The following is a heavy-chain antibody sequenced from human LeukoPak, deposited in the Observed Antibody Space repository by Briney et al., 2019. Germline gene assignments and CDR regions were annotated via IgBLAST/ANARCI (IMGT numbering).Heavy chain of an antibody. J-gene: IGHJ4*02. V-gene: IGHV3-21*01. D-gene: IGHD1-26*01. Sequence: PGGSLRLSCAASGFTFSSYSMNWVRQAPGKGLEWVSSISSSSSYIYYADSVKGRFTISRDNAKNSLYLQMNSLRAEDTAVYYCAKDRWQWELDPIIFDYWGQGTLVTVSS. CDR2: ISSSSSYI. CDR3: AKDRWQWELDPIIFDY. CDR1: GFTFSSYS.